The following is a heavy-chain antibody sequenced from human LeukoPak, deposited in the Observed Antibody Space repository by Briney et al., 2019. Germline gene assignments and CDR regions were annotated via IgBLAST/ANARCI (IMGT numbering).Heavy chain of an antibody. Sequence: PGGSLRLSCAASGFTFSSYAMHWVRQAPGKGLEWVAVISYDGSNKYYADSVKGRFTISRDNSKNTLYLQMNSLRAEDTAVYYCAGTSITMVRGVMYNWFDPWGQGTLVTVSS. CDR3: AGTSITMVRGVMYNWFDP. CDR1: GFTFSSYA. D-gene: IGHD3-10*01. J-gene: IGHJ5*02. CDR2: ISYDGSNK. V-gene: IGHV3-30-3*01.